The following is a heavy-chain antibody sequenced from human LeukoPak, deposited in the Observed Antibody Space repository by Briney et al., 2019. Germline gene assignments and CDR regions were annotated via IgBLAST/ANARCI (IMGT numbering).Heavy chain of an antibody. Sequence: GGSLRLSCAASGFTFSSYAMHWVRQAPGKGLEWVAVISYDGSNKYYADSVKGRFTISRDNSKNTLYLQMNSLRAEDTAVYYCAREGYSGYTHYFDYWGQGTLVTVSS. CDR2: ISYDGSNK. D-gene: IGHD5-12*01. CDR1: GFTFSSYA. CDR3: AREGYSGYTHYFDY. V-gene: IGHV3-30*04. J-gene: IGHJ4*02.